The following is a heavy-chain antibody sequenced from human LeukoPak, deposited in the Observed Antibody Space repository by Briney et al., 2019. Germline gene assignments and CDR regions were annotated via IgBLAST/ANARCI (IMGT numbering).Heavy chain of an antibody. V-gene: IGHV4-59*01. CDR1: GGSISSYY. CDR2: IYYTGST. Sequence: SETLSLTCTVSGGSISSYYWSWIRQPPGKGLEWIGYIYYTGSTNYNPSLKSRVTISVDSSKNRFSLKLSSVTAADTAVYFCARGYGSGSLSDFWGQGTLVTVSS. J-gene: IGHJ4*02. D-gene: IGHD3-10*01. CDR3: ARGYGSGSLSDF.